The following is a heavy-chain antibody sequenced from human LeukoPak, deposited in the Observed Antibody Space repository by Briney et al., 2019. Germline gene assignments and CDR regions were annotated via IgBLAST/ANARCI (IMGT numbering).Heavy chain of an antibody. J-gene: IGHJ4*02. CDR3: AGSEDYYDSSGYYSPLDY. Sequence: PSETLSLTCAVYGGSFSSYYWSWIRQPPGKGLEWIGYIYYSGSTNYNPSLKSRVTISVDTSKNQFSLKLSSVTAADTAVYYCAGSEDYYDSSGYYSPLDYWGQGTLVTVSS. CDR2: IYYSGST. V-gene: IGHV4-59*01. CDR1: GGSFSSYY. D-gene: IGHD3-22*01.